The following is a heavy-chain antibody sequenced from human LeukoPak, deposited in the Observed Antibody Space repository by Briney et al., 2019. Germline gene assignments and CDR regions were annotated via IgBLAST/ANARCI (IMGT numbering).Heavy chain of an antibody. CDR3: ARVIGYYDSSGYPDY. V-gene: IGHV4-31*03. D-gene: IGHD3-22*01. Sequence: SQTLSPTCTVSGGSISSGGYYWSWIRQHPGKSLEWIGYIYYSGSTYYNPSLKSRVTISVDTSKNQFSLKLSSVTAADTAVYYCARVIGYYDSSGYPDYWGQGTLVTVSS. CDR2: IYYSGST. J-gene: IGHJ4*02. CDR1: GGSISSGGYY.